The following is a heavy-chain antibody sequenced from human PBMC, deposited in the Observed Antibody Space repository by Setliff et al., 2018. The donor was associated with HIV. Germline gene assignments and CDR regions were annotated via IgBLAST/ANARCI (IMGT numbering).Heavy chain of an antibody. CDR2: IHHSGST. Sequence: PSETLSLTCIVSGPSVSSTDYYWGWIRLPPGKGLEWIASIHHSGSTWYNPSLKSRVTISADMSKNQFSLKLFSVTAADTAIYYCARPSFGIGGGSIFDSWGQGTLVTVSS. J-gene: IGHJ4*02. CDR3: ARPSFGIGGGSIFDS. CDR1: GPSVSSTDYY. D-gene: IGHD3-3*01. V-gene: IGHV4-39*01.